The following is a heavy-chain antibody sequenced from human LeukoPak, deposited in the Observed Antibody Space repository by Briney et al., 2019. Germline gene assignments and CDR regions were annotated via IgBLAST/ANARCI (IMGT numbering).Heavy chain of an antibody. CDR3: AREGATGLMDY. V-gene: IGHV1-18*01. D-gene: IGHD1-26*01. CDR2: ISAYNGNT. J-gene: IGHJ4*02. Sequence: ASVKVSCKASGYTYTSYGISWVRQAPGQGLEWMGRISAYNGNTNYAQKLQGRVTMTTDTSTSTDYMELRSLRSDDTAVYYCAREGATGLMDYWGQGTLVTVSS. CDR1: GYTYTSYG.